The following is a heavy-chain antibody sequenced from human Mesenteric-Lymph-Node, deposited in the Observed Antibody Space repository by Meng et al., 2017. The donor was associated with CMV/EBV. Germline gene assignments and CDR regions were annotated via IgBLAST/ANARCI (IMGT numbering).Heavy chain of an antibody. D-gene: IGHD3-3*01. CDR2: ISGSGGSI. J-gene: IGHJ4*02. CDR3: ASPTYYDFWSGPTGDY. Sequence: GESLKISCAATGFTFNRYCMSWVRQAPGKGLEWVSAISGSGGSIYYADSVKGRFTISRDNSKNTLYLQMNSLRAEDTAVYYCASPTYYDFWSGPTGDYWGQGTLVTVSS. V-gene: IGHV3-23*01. CDR1: GFTFNRYC.